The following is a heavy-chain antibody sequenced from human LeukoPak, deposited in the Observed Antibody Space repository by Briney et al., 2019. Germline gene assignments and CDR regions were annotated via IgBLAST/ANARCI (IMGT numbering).Heavy chain of an antibody. V-gene: IGHV1-2*02. CDR3: ASNYDILTGSYGMDV. D-gene: IGHD3-9*01. CDR2: INPNSGGT. Sequence: ASVKVSCKASGYTFTGYYMHWVRQAPGQGLEWMGWINPNSGGTNYAQKFQGRVTMTRDTSVSTAYMELSRLRSDDTAVYYCASNYDILTGSYGMDVWGQGTTVTVSS. J-gene: IGHJ6*02. CDR1: GYTFTGYY.